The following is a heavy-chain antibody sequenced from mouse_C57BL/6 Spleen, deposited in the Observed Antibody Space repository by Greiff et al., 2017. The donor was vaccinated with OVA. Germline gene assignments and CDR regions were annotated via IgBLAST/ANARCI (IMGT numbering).Heavy chain of an antibody. J-gene: IGHJ1*03. CDR1: GYTFTDYY. CDR3: ARGGRHWYFDV. Sequence: EVQLQQSGPELVKPGASVKISCKASGYTFTDYYMNWVKQSHGKSLEWIGDINPNNGGTSYNQKFKGKATLTVDKSSSTAYMELRSLTSEDSAVYYCARGGRHWYFDVWGTGTTVTVSS. V-gene: IGHV1-26*01. D-gene: IGHD3-3*01. CDR2: INPNNGGT.